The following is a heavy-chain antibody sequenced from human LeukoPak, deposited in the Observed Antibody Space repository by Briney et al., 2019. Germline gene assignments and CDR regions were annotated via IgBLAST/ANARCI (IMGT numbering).Heavy chain of an antibody. CDR1: GGSISSGGYY. Sequence: PSETLSLTCTVSGGSISSGGYYWSWIRQHPGKGLEWIGRIYTSGSTNYNPSLKSRVTMSVDTSKNQFSLKLSSVTAADTAVYYCAREVITGFDYWGQGTLVTVSS. CDR2: IYTSGST. V-gene: IGHV4-61*02. CDR3: AREVITGFDY. D-gene: IGHD3-22*01. J-gene: IGHJ4*02.